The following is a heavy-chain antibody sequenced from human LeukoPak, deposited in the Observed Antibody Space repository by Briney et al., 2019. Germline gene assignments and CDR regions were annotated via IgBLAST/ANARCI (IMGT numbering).Heavy chain of an antibody. D-gene: IGHD3-9*01. CDR1: GFTFRNFW. J-gene: IGHJ4*02. CDR2: IKQDGSEK. Sequence: GGSLRLSCAASGFTFRNFWMSWVRQAPGKGLECVANIKQDGSEKYYVGSVKGRFTISRDNAKNSLYLQMNSLRAEDTAVYYCASIYDLLTGFYSFYYWGQGTLVTVSS. CDR3: ASIYDLLTGFYSFYY. V-gene: IGHV3-7*02.